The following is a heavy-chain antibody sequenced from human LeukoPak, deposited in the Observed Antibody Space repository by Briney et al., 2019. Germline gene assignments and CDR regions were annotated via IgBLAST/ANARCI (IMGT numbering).Heavy chain of an antibody. CDR1: GFTFSSYS. J-gene: IGHJ5*02. CDR2: ISSSSSYI. D-gene: IGHD2-2*01. CDR3: ARDRRPNIVVAPGWFDP. Sequence: GGSLRLSCAASGFTFSSYSMNWVRQAPGKGLEWVSSISSSSSYIYYADSVKGRFTISRDNAKNTLYLQMNSLRAEDTAVYYCARDRRPNIVVAPGWFDPWGQGTLVTVSS. V-gene: IGHV3-21*01.